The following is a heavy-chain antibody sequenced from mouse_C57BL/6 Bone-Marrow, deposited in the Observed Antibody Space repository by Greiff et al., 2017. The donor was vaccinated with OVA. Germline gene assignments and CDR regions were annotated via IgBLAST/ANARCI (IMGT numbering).Heavy chain of an antibody. V-gene: IGHV5-6*01. J-gene: IGHJ2*01. D-gene: IGHD1-1*01. CDR2: ISSGGSYT. Sequence: EVQVVESGGDLVKPGGSLKLSCAASGFTFSSYGMSWVRQTPDKRLEWVATISSGGSYTYYPDSVKGRFTISRDNAKNTLYLQMSSLKSDDTAMYYCARHGDYGSFFDYWGQGTTLTVSS. CDR3: ARHGDYGSFFDY. CDR1: GFTFSSYG.